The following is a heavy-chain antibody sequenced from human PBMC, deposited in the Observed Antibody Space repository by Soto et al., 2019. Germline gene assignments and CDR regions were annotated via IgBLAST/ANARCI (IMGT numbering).Heavy chain of an antibody. J-gene: IGHJ4*02. CDR3: ARGRAPVNFDY. Sequence: GGSLRLSCAASGFTFSSYGMHWVRQAPGKGLEWVAVIWYDGSNKYYADSVKGRFTISRDNSKNTLYLQMNSLRAEDTAVYYCARGRAPVNFDYWGQGTLVTVSS. CDR2: IWYDGSNK. D-gene: IGHD3-10*01. V-gene: IGHV3-33*01. CDR1: GFTFSSYG.